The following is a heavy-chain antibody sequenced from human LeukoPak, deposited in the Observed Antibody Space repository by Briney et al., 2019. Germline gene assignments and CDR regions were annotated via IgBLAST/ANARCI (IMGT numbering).Heavy chain of an antibody. Sequence: GRSLRLSCAASGFTLSSYALHWVRQAPGKGLEWVAVISYDGSNKYYADSVKGRFTISRDNSKNTLYLQMNSLRAEDTALYYCARGWAGGGEFDYWGQGTLVTVSS. J-gene: IGHJ4*02. CDR3: ARGWAGGGEFDY. CDR1: GFTLSSYA. V-gene: IGHV3-30*01. CDR2: ISYDGSNK. D-gene: IGHD3-16*01.